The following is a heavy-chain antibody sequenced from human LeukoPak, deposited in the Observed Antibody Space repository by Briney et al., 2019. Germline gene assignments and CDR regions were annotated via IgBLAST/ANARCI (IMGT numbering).Heavy chain of an antibody. V-gene: IGHV1-69*05. CDR1: GGTFNSYA. D-gene: IGHD5-24*01. Sequence: VPSVKVSCKASGGTFNSYAISWVRQAPGQGLEWMGGILTLFGTANYAQEFQGRVTFTTDESASTAYMEVSSLRSEDTAVYYCASGSLGDGYGVGDYYQYMDVWGKGTTVTVSS. J-gene: IGHJ6*03. CDR2: ILTLFGTA. CDR3: ASGSLGDGYGVGDYYQYMDV.